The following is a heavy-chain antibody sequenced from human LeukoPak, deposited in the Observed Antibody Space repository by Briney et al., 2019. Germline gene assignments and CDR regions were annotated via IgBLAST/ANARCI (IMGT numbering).Heavy chain of an antibody. CDR1: GGSISTYY. V-gene: IGHV4-59*01. J-gene: IGHJ4*02. CDR3: ARSGTKTNGFDH. Sequence: TSETLSLTCTVSGGSISTYYWSWIRQPPGKGLEWIGYIYYSGSTNYSPSLQSRVTMSVDTSKNQFSLRMNSVTAADTAVYYCARSGTKTNGFDHWGQGTLVTVSS. D-gene: IGHD2-8*01. CDR2: IYYSGST.